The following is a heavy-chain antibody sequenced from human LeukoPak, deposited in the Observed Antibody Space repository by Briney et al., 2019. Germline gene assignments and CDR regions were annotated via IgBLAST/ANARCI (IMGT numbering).Heavy chain of an antibody. CDR3: ANLGPYYYDSSRYEGFDI. D-gene: IGHD3-22*01. CDR2: INHRGST. Sequence: SETLSPTCTVSGGSISSYYWNWIRQPPGKRLEWIGEINHRGSTNYNPSLKSRVTISIDTSKNQFSLKLSSVTAADTAVYYCANLGPYYYDSSRYEGFDIWGQGTMVTVSS. CDR1: GGSISSYY. J-gene: IGHJ3*02. V-gene: IGHV4-34*01.